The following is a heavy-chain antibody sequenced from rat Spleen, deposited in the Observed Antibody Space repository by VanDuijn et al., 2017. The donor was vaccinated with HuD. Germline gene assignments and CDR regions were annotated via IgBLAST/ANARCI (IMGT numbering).Heavy chain of an antibody. V-gene: IGHV5-25*01. Sequence: EVQLVESGGGLVQPGRSMKLSCAASGFTFSNYYMAWVRQAPTKGLEWVASISNGGGNTYYRDSVKGRFTISRDNAKSNLYLQMDSLRSEDTAIYYCASNGFLSFDYWGQGVMVTVSS. CDR3: ASNGFLSFDY. CDR2: ISNGGGNT. CDR1: GFTFSNYY. J-gene: IGHJ2*01. D-gene: IGHD1-3*01.